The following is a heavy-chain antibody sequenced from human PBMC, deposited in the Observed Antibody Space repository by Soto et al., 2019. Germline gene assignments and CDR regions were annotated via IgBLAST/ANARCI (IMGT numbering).Heavy chain of an antibody. CDR2: IYHSGST. Sequence: ASENLSLTFAVSGGSLSSGGYSWGWVRQPPGEGLEWIGYIYHSGSTYYNPSLKSRVTISVDRSKNQFSLKLSSVTAADTAVYYCARTYYYDSSGYPPTYYFDYWGQGTLVTVSS. D-gene: IGHD3-22*01. CDR3: ARTYYYDSSGYPPTYYFDY. V-gene: IGHV4-30-2*01. J-gene: IGHJ4*02. CDR1: GGSLSSGGYS.